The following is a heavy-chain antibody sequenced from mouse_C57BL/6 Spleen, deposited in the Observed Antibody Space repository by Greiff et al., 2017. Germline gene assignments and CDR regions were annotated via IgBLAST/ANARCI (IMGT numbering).Heavy chain of an antibody. D-gene: IGHD2-1*01. V-gene: IGHV14-2*01. Sequence: EVQLQQSGAELVKPGASVKLSCTASGFNIKDYYMHWVKQRTEQGLEWIGRIDPEDGETKYAPKFQGKATITADTSSNTAYLQLSSLTSEDTAVYYCARGDYGNPDWYFDVWGTGTTVTVSS. CDR3: ARGDYGNPDWYFDV. CDR2: IDPEDGET. J-gene: IGHJ1*03. CDR1: GFNIKDYY.